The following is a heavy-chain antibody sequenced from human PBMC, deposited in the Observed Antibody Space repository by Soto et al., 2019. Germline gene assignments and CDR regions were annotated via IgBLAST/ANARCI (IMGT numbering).Heavy chain of an antibody. CDR1: GFTFSSYA. Sequence: GGSLRLSCAASGFTFSSYAMSWVRQAPGKGLEWVSAISGSGGSTYYADSVKGRFTISRDNSKNTLYLQMNSLRAEDTAVYYCAKSLDRGYSYGRIFDYWGQGTLVTVSS. V-gene: IGHV3-23*01. J-gene: IGHJ4*02. D-gene: IGHD5-18*01. CDR3: AKSLDRGYSYGRIFDY. CDR2: ISGSGGST.